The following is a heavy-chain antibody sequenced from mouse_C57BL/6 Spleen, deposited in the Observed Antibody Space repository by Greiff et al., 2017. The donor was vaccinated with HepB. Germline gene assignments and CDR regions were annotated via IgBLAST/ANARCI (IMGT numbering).Heavy chain of an antibody. Sequence: VQLVESGAELVRPGASVTLSCKASGYTFTDYEMHWVKQTPVHGLEWIGAIDPETGGTAYNQKFKGKAILTADKSSSTAYMELRSLTSEDSAVYYCTSYDGYYWYFDVWGTGTTVTVSS. CDR1: GYTFTDYE. V-gene: IGHV1-15*01. CDR2: IDPETGGT. J-gene: IGHJ1*03. CDR3: TSYDGYYWYFDV. D-gene: IGHD2-3*01.